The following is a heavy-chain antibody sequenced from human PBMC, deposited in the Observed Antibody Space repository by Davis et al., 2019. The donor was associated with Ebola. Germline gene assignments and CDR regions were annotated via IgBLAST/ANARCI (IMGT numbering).Heavy chain of an antibody. J-gene: IGHJ4*02. Sequence: MPSETLSLTCTVSGGSISSSSYYWGWIRQPPGKGLEWIGSIYYSGSTYYNPSLKSRVTISVDTSKNQFSPKLSSVTAADTAVYYCARHGSRVLTGYYSPRFDYWGQGTLVTVSS. CDR3: ARHGSRVLTGYYSPRFDY. D-gene: IGHD3-9*01. V-gene: IGHV4-39*01. CDR1: GGSISSSSYY. CDR2: IYYSGST.